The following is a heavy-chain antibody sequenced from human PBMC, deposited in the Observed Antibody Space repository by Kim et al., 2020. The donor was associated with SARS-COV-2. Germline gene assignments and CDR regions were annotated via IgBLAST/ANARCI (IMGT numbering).Heavy chain of an antibody. Sequence: GGSLRLSCSASGITFSSSYMHWVRQAPGKGLMWVSVISEDGSRTFYADSVKGRFTISRDNAKNTLYLQMNGLRVEDTAEYYCSSQEVAYWGQGTLVTVSS. CDR3: SSQEVAY. CDR1: GITFSSSY. V-gene: IGHV3-74*01. J-gene: IGHJ4*02. CDR2: ISEDGSRT.